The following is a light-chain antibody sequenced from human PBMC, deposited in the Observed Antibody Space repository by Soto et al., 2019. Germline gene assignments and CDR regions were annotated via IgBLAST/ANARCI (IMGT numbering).Light chain of an antibody. J-gene: IGLJ3*02. CDR2: GNS. V-gene: IGLV1-40*01. Sequence: QSVLTQPPSVSGAPGQRVTISCTASSSNIGADYDVHWYQQLPGTAPKLLIYGNSNRPSGVPDRFSGSKSGTSASLAITGLQAEDEADYYCQSYDSSLSAVVFGGGTKVTVL. CDR1: SSNIGADYD. CDR3: QSYDSSLSAVV.